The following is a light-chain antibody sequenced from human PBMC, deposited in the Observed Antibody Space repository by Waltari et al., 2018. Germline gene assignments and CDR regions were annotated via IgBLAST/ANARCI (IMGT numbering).Light chain of an antibody. CDR2: NEV. CDR1: SSNVGSNV. V-gene: IGLV1-44*01. J-gene: IGLJ1*01. Sequence: QSVLTQPPSASGTPGQRVIISCSGSSSNVGSNVVNWYHQLPGTAPKHLIFNEVGRPARGPDRFSGSRSATSASLAISGLQSDDESTYYCASWDDRLDAYVFGTGTRVTVL. CDR3: ASWDDRLDAYV.